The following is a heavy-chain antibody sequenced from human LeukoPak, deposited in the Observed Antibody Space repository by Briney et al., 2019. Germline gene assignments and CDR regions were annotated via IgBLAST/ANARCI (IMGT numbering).Heavy chain of an antibody. CDR2: INPSGGST. V-gene: IGHV1-46*01. CDR1: GYTFTTYY. D-gene: IGHD1-26*01. CDR3: ARNVGSGFDY. Sequence: ASAKVSCKASGYTFTTYYIHWVRQAPGQGLEWMGMINPSGGSTSYAQKFQDRVTMTRDTSTSTVYMDLSGLTSEDTAVYYCARNVGSGFDYWGQGTLVTVSS. J-gene: IGHJ4*02.